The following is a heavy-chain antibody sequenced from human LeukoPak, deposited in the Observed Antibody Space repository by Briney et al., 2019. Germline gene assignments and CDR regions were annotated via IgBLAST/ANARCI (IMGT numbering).Heavy chain of an antibody. CDR2: IYHSGST. V-gene: IGHV4-38-2*02. CDR1: GYSISSGYY. J-gene: IGHJ4*02. D-gene: IGHD6-6*01. Sequence: SETLSLTYTVSGYSISSGYYWGWIRQPPGKGLEWIGSIYHSGSTYYNPSLKSRVTISVDTSKNQFSLKLSSVTAADTAVYYCARGFGIAARTWSYWGQGTLVTVSS. CDR3: ARGFGIAARTWSY.